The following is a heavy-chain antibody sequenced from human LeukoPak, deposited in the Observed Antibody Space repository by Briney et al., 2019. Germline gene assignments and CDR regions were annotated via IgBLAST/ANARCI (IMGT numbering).Heavy chain of an antibody. D-gene: IGHD3-22*01. CDR2: IRSKANSYAT. V-gene: IGHV3-73*01. CDR3: TRRNNYYDSSGYYNDY. Sequence: GSLRLSCAASGFTFSGSAMHWVRQASGKGLEWVGRIRSKANSYATAYAASVKGRFTISRDDSRNTAYLQMNSLKTEDTAVYYCTRRNNYYDSSGYYNDYWGQGTLVTVSS. CDR1: GFTFSGSA. J-gene: IGHJ4*02.